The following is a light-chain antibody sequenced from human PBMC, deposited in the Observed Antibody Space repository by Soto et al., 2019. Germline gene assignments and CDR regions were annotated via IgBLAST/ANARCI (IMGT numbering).Light chain of an antibody. V-gene: IGLV2-14*01. CDR1: SSDVGGYKY. J-gene: IGLJ1*01. Sequence: QTKLTQQGSPSVSPGQSFSISCTVNSSDVGGYKYVSWYQQHPGKAPKLMIYDVSNRPSGVSDRFSGSKSGNTASLTISGLQAEDEADYYWTSYTSSSTYVFGTGTKVTVL. CDR2: DVS. CDR3: TSYTSSSTYV.